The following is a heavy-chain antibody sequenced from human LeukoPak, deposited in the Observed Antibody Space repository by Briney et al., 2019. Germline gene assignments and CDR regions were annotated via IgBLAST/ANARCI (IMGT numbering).Heavy chain of an antibody. CDR3: ARYCGGGSCQYYFDY. J-gene: IGHJ4*02. Sequence: SETLSLTCTVSGGSISSYYWNWIRQPPGKGLEWIGYIHYSGSTNYNPSLKSRVTISVDTSKNQFSLKLSSVTAADTAMYYCARYCGGGSCQYYFDYWGQGTLVTVSS. CDR1: GGSISSYY. V-gene: IGHV4-59*01. CDR2: IHYSGST. D-gene: IGHD2-15*01.